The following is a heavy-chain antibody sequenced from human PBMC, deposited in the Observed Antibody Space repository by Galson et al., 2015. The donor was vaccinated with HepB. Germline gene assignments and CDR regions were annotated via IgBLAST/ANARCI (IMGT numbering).Heavy chain of an antibody. J-gene: IGHJ4*02. CDR2: ISPYNGNK. V-gene: IGHV1-18*01. Sequence: SVKVSCKASGYTFSNYGISWVRQAPGQGLEWMGWISPYNGNKNLAQKFQDRVTMTTDTLTNTASMELRGLRYDDTAMYYCARETPANYGFWSGYQPYQFDYWGQGSLVTVSS. CDR1: GYTFSNYG. D-gene: IGHD3-3*01. CDR3: ARETPANYGFWSGYQPYQFDY.